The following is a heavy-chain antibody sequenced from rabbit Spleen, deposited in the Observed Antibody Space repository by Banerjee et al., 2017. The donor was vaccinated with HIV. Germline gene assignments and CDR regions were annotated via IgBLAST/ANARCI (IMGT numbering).Heavy chain of an antibody. CDR3: ARDSSGREDFNL. CDR2: IDTSNGDT. CDR1: GLDFSSSYW. V-gene: IGHV1S45*01. J-gene: IGHJ4*01. D-gene: IGHD4-2*01. Sequence: QEQLVEYGGDLVQPEGSLTLTCKASGLDFSSSYWMCWVRQAPGKGLEWIACIDTSNGDTDYANWPKGRFTISKASWTTVTLQMTSLTAADTATYFCARDSSGREDFNLWGPGTLVTVS.